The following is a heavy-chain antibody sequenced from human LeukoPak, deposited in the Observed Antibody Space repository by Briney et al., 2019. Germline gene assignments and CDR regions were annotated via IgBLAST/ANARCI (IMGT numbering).Heavy chain of an antibody. CDR2: ISSSSSTI. D-gene: IGHD6-6*01. CDR1: GFTFSSYS. V-gene: IGHV3-48*01. Sequence: GSLRPSCAASGFTFSSYSMNWVRQAPGKGLEWVSYISSSSSTIYYADSVKGRFTISRDNAKNSRYLQMDSLRAEDTAVYYCAVPQAPLDYWGQGTLVTVSS. CDR3: AVPQAPLDY. J-gene: IGHJ4*02.